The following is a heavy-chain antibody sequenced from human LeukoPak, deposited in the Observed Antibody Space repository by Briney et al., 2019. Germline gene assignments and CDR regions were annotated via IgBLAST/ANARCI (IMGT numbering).Heavy chain of an antibody. Sequence: SETLSLTCAVSGGSISRGGYAWSRIRQPPGKGLEWIGYIYDSGSTYYNPSLQSRVTVSLDRSKNQFSLKLSSVTAADTAVYYCARDIGSNYYYYYMDVWGKGTTVTVSS. D-gene: IGHD6-13*01. CDR3: ARDIGSNYYYYYMDV. CDR1: GGSISRGGYA. V-gene: IGHV4-30-2*01. CDR2: IYDSGST. J-gene: IGHJ6*03.